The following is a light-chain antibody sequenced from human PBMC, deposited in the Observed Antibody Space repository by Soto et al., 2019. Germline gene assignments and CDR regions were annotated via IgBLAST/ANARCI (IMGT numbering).Light chain of an antibody. V-gene: IGLV1-40*01. J-gene: IGLJ3*02. CDR1: PSNIGAGFD. Sequence: QSVLTQPPSVSGAPGQRITISCTGSPSNIGAGFDVHWYQQFPGTAPKLLIYGTTSRPSGGPDRFSGSQSGTSASLAITGLQAGDEADYYCQSYDTSLSGAWVFGGGTKLTVL. CDR2: GTT. CDR3: QSYDTSLSGAWV.